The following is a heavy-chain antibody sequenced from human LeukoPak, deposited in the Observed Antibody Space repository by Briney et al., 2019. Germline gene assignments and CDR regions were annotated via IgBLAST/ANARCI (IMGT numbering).Heavy chain of an antibody. J-gene: IGHJ6*03. V-gene: IGHV3-23*01. CDR2: ISGSGGST. Sequence: GGSLRLSCAASGFTFSSYAMSWVRQAPGKGLEWVSAISGSGGSTYYADSVKGRFTISRDNSKNTLYLQMNSLRAEDTAVYYCARDGGPTYYDILTGYYMSSYYYYYMDVWGKGTTVTVSS. CDR1: GFTFSSYA. CDR3: ARDGGPTYYDILTGYYMSSYYYYYMDV. D-gene: IGHD3-9*01.